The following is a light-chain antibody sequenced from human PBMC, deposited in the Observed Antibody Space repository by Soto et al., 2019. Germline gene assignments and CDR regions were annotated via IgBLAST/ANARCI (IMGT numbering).Light chain of an antibody. Sequence: IVMTQSPLSLPVTPGEPASISCRSSQSLLHSNGYNYLDWYLQKPGQSPQLLIYLGSNRASGVHDRFSGSGSGTDFTLKISRVEAEDVGVHYCMQALQTPPITFGQGTRLEIK. CDR3: MQALQTPPIT. CDR1: QSLLHSNGYNY. V-gene: IGKV2-28*01. CDR2: LGS. J-gene: IGKJ5*01.